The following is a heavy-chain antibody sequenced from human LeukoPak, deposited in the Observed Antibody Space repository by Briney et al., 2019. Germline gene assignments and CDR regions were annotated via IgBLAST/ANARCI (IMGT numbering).Heavy chain of an antibody. D-gene: IGHD3-10*01. CDR1: GGSISSGGYY. CDR2: IYYSGST. V-gene: IGHV4-31*03. CDR3: ARVVRGVPDY. Sequence: SETLSLTCTVSGGSISSGGYYWSWIRQHPGKGLEWIGYIYYSGSTYYNPSLKSRVSISVDTSKNQFSLKLSSVTAADTAVYYCARVVRGVPDYWGQGTLVTVSS. J-gene: IGHJ4*02.